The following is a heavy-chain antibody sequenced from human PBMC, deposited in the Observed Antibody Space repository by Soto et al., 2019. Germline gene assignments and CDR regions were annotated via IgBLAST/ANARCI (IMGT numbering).Heavy chain of an antibody. CDR2: ISAYNGNT. J-gene: IGHJ6*02. CDR3: ARDVGYCSSTSCFGIWNYPYYYYGMDV. CDR1: GYTFTSYG. V-gene: IGHV1-18*01. D-gene: IGHD2-2*01. Sequence: GASVKVSCKASGYTFTSYGISWVRQAPGQGLEWMGWISAYNGNTNYAQKLQGRVTMTTDTSTSTAYMELRSLRSDDTAVYYCARDVGYCSSTSCFGIWNYPYYYYGMDVWGQGTTVTVSS.